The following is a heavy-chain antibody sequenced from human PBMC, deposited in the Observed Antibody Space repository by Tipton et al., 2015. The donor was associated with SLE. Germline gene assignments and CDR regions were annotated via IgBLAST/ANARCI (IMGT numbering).Heavy chain of an antibody. J-gene: IGHJ4*02. V-gene: IGHV3-74*01. CDR3: ARHGLGSYFDY. CDR2: INTDGSGT. D-gene: IGHD3/OR15-3a*01. Sequence: SLRLSCAASGFDFSFYWMHWVRQAPGKGLVWVSSINTDGSGTRYADSVRGRFTISRDNARNALYLQMNSLRAEDTAIYYCARHGLGSYFDYWGQGTLVTVSS. CDR1: GFDFSFYW.